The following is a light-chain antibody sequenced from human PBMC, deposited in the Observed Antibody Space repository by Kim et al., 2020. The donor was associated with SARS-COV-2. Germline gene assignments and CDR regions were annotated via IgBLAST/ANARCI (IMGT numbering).Light chain of an antibody. Sequence: DIQMTQSPSTLSASVGDTVTITCRASQSISRWLGWYQQKLGKAPKLLIYDASTLESGVTSRFSGSGSGTEFTLTITSLQPDDFATYYCQQYNSYSPYTFGQGTKLEI. V-gene: IGKV1-5*01. CDR3: QQYNSYSPYT. CDR2: DAS. CDR1: QSISRW. J-gene: IGKJ2*01.